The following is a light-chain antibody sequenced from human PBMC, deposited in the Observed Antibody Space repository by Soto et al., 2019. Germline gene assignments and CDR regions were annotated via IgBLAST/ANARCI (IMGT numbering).Light chain of an antibody. J-gene: IGLJ3*02. CDR3: VLYPGTGVSV. Sequence: QTVVTQEPSFSVSPGGTITLTCALNSGPVSTSNYPSWHRQTPGQPPRTLIHNTTTRCSGVPDRFSGSILGNKAALTITGAQVEDESDYYCVLYPGTGVSVFGGGTQLTVL. V-gene: IGLV8-61*01. CDR2: NTT. CDR1: SGPVSTSNY.